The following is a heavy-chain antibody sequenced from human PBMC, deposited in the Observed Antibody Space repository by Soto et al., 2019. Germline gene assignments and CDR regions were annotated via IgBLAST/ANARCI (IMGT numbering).Heavy chain of an antibody. D-gene: IGHD6-19*01. J-gene: IGHJ4*02. CDR2: ISTSGDRT. Sequence: GGSLRLSCAASGFTFSSYAMYWVRQAPGKGLEWISAISTSGDRTYYADSVKGRFTVSRENSKSTLYLQVNSLRAEDTAVYYCAREVPGVAVAGRSTYFDFWGQGALVTVSS. CDR1: GFTFSSYA. V-gene: IGHV3-23*01. CDR3: AREVPGVAVAGRSTYFDF.